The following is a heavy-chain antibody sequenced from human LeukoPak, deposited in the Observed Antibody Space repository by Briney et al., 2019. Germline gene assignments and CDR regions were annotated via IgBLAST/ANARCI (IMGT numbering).Heavy chain of an antibody. J-gene: IGHJ5*02. Sequence: PSETLSLTCTVSGGSISSHYWNWIRQPPGKGLEWIGYLYNSGSTKYNPSLTSRVTISVDTSKNQFSLKLTSVTAADTAVYYCTRRDASGSSPWGQGTLATVSS. D-gene: IGHD3-10*01. CDR3: TRRDASGSSP. CDR2: LYNSGST. CDR1: GGSISSHY. V-gene: IGHV4-59*08.